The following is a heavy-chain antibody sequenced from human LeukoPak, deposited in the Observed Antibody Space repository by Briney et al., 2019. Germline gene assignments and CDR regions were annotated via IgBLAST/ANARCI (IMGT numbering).Heavy chain of an antibody. CDR3: ARTYCSSTSCYYYYGMDV. V-gene: IGHV4-39*01. J-gene: IGHJ6*02. CDR1: GGSISSSSYY. Sequence: SETLSLTCTVSGGSISSSSYYWGWIRQPPGKGLEWIGSIYYSGSTYYNPSLKSRVTISVDTSKNQFSLKLSSVTAADTAVYYCARTYCSSTSCYYYYGMDVRGQGTTVTVSS. CDR2: IYYSGST. D-gene: IGHD2-2*01.